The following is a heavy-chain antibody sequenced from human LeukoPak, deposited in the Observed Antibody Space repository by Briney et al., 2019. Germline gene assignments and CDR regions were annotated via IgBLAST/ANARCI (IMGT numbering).Heavy chain of an antibody. D-gene: IGHD3-10*01. Sequence: PSQTLSLTCSVSGGSISSGGYYWSWIRQPPGKGLEWIGYIYHSGSTYYNPSLKSRVTISVDRSKNQFSLKLSSVTAADTAVYYCATIPPSGSDRVEMWGFLRYWGQGTLVTVSS. CDR1: GGSISSGGYY. CDR2: IYHSGST. J-gene: IGHJ4*02. V-gene: IGHV4-30-2*01. CDR3: ATIPPSGSDRVEMWGFLRY.